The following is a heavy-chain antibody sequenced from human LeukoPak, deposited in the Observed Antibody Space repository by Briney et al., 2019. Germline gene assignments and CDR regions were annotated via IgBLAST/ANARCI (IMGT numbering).Heavy chain of an antibody. V-gene: IGHV1-2*02. CDR2: INPNNGDT. D-gene: IGHD2-8*02. Sequence: ASVNLSSTASGYTFTVYYMHWVRQAPGQGLEGMGWINPNNGDTHYAQKFQGRVSMTSDTSLSTAYMDLSSLTSDDTAVYYCARELRLVHWGQGTLVTVSS. J-gene: IGHJ4*02. CDR3: ARELRLVH. CDR1: GYTFTVYY.